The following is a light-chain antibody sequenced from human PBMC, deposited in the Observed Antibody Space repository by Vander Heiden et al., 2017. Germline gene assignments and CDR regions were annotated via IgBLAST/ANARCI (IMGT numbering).Light chain of an antibody. CDR1: QDITNY. Sequence: DVQMTQYQSSLSASVGDRVTITCQASQDITNYLNWYQQKPGKAPKLLIYRASNVETGVPSRFSGSGSGTDFTFTISSLQPEDIATYYCQQYDNLPMYTFGQGTKLEIK. V-gene: IGKV1-33*01. CDR2: RAS. J-gene: IGKJ2*01. CDR3: QQYDNLPMYT.